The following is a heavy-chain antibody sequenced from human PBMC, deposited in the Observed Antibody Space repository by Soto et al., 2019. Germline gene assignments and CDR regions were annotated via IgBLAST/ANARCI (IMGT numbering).Heavy chain of an antibody. Sequence: GGSLRLSCAASGFTFNNYAMSWVRQAPGKGLEWVSTIGGSSGNTYSADSVKGRFSISRDSSKNTLYLQMNSLRAEDTAVYFCAKAMYSQYHYDSSGYYLFEYWGQGTLVTVSS. V-gene: IGHV3-23*01. D-gene: IGHD3-22*01. J-gene: IGHJ4*02. CDR1: GFTFNNYA. CDR2: IGGSSGNT. CDR3: AKAMYSQYHYDSSGYYLFEY.